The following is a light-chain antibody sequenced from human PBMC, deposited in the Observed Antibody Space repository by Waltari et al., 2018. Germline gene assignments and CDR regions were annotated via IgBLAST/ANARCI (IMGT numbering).Light chain of an antibody. CDR2: DVN. J-gene: IGLJ1*01. CDR3: CSYAGIYTPYV. CDR1: SRDVGAYNS. Sequence: QSALTQPRSVSGSPGQSVTISCTGTSRDVGAYNSSSLYQQHPGKAPKLIINDVNERPSGVPDRFSGSKSGNTASLTISGLQAEDEADYYCCSYAGIYTPYVFGTETKVTVL. V-gene: IGLV2-11*01.